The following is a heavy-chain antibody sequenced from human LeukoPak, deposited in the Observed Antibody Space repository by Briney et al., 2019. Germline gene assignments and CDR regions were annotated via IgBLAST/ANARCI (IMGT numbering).Heavy chain of an antibody. Sequence: PSQTLSLTCTVPGGSISSGGYYWSWIRQPPGKGLEWIGYIYHSGSTYYNPSLKSRVTISVDRSKNQFSLKLSSVTAADTAVYYCARHLGIAARGYVVYAFDIWGQGTMVTVSS. CDR1: GGSISSGGYY. CDR2: IYHSGST. J-gene: IGHJ3*02. V-gene: IGHV4-30-2*01. D-gene: IGHD6-6*01. CDR3: ARHLGIAARGYVVYAFDI.